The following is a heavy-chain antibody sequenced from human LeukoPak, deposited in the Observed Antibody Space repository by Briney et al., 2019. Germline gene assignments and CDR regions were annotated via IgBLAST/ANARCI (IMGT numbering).Heavy chain of an antibody. CDR1: GLTFSSYS. D-gene: IGHD6-13*01. V-gene: IGHV3-21*01. CDR2: ISSSSTYI. CDR3: ARRVASANDAFDI. J-gene: IGHJ3*02. Sequence: GGSLRLFCAASGLTFSSYSMNWVRQAPGKGLEWVSSISSSSTYIYYADSLKGRFTISRDNAKNSLYLQMNSLRAEDTAVYYCARRVASANDAFDIWGQGTMVTVSS.